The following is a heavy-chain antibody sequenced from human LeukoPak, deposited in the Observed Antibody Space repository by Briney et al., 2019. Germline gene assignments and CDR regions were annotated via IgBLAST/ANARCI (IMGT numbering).Heavy chain of an antibody. D-gene: IGHD5-12*01. CDR2: TFFTGKT. J-gene: IGHJ3*01. V-gene: IGHV3-53*01. CDR3: ARADFAGYLHAFDL. CDR1: GFTVTNRY. Sequence: GGSLRLSCAVSGFTVTNRYMTWVRQAPGKGLEWVSITFFTGKTYYGDSLGGRFTVSRDISKNSVYLQMNNLRVEDTAVYYCARADFAGYLHAFDLWGQGTVVTVSS.